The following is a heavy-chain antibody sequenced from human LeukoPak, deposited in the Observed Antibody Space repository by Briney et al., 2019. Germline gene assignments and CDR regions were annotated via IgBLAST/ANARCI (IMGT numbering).Heavy chain of an antibody. J-gene: IGHJ3*02. Sequence: PSQTLSLTCTVSGGSISSGGNYWSWIRQHPGKGLEWIGYIYYSGSTYYNPSLKSRVTISVDTSKNQFSLKLSSVTAADTAVYYCARHVPVRRGDSDAFDIWGQGTMVTVSS. CDR2: IYYSGST. D-gene: IGHD2-21*01. CDR3: ARHVPVRRGDSDAFDI. CDR1: GGSISSGGNY. V-gene: IGHV4-31*03.